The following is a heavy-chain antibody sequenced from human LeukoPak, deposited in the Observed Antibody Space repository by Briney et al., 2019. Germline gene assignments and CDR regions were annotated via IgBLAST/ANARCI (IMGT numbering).Heavy chain of an antibody. J-gene: IGHJ4*02. V-gene: IGHV3-23*01. CDR1: GFTFSSYA. D-gene: IGHD1-26*01. CDR2: ISGSGGST. CDR3: AKAFLVTIVGAAIDY. Sequence: PGGSLRPSCAASGFTFSSYAMSWVRQAPGKGLEWVSAISGSGGSTYYADSVKGRFTISRDNSKNTLYLQMNSLRAEDTAVYYCAKAFLVTIVGAAIDYWGQGTLVTVSS.